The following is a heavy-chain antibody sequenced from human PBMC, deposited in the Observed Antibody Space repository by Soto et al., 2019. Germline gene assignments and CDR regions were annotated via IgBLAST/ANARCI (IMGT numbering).Heavy chain of an antibody. CDR3: ARWFTYGNFDYFDY. Sequence: GGSLRLSCAASGFTFSTHFMNWVRQPPGKGLEWVSRIIGGGSTTAYADSVKGRFTISRDTAKNTLYLQMNGLRAEDTAVYYCARWFTYGNFDYFDYWGQGTQVTVSS. CDR1: GFTFSTHF. J-gene: IGHJ4*02. V-gene: IGHV3-23*01. D-gene: IGHD3-10*01. CDR2: IIGGGSTT.